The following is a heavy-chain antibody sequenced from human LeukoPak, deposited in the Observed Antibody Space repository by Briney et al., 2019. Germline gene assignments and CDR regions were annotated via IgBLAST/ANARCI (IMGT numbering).Heavy chain of an antibody. Sequence: HPGGSLRLSCAVSGFTFDVYAMLWVRHAPGKGLEWVSGISWNSGSIGYADSVKGRFTISRDNAKNSLYLQMNSLRAEDTALYYCAKDRSYYYYYGMDVWGQGTTVIVSS. CDR3: AKDRSYYYYYGMDV. CDR2: ISWNSGSI. CDR1: GFTFDVYA. V-gene: IGHV3-9*01. J-gene: IGHJ6*02.